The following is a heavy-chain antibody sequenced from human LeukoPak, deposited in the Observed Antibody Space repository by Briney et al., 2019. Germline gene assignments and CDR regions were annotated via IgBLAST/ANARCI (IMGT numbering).Heavy chain of an antibody. CDR2: IKQDGSEK. D-gene: IGHD1-26*01. J-gene: IGHJ3*02. Sequence: QPGGSLRLSCAASGFTFSSYWMSWVRQAPGKGLEWVANIKQDGSEKYYVDSVKGRFTISRDNAKNSLYLQMNSLRAEDTAVYYCASSSWWEQRGLAFDIWGQGTMVTVSS. CDR3: ASSSWWEQRGLAFDI. CDR1: GFTFSSYW. V-gene: IGHV3-7*01.